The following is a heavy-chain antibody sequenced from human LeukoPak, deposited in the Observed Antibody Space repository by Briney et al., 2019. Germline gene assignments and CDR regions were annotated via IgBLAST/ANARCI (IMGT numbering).Heavy chain of an antibody. CDR3: AREVGPIDY. D-gene: IGHD1-26*01. Sequence: GGSLRLSCAASGFTFSGYSMNWVRQAPGKGLEWVSYISSGSSTIYYADSVKGRFTISRDNAKNSLYLQMNSLRAEDTAVYYCAREVGPIDYWGQGTLVTVSS. CDR1: GFTFSGYS. CDR2: ISSGSSTI. J-gene: IGHJ4*02. V-gene: IGHV3-48*04.